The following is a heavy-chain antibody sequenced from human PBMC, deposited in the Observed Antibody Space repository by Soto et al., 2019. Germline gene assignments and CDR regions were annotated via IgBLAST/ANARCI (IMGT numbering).Heavy chain of an antibody. J-gene: IGHJ5*02. CDR2: IYYSGST. V-gene: IGHV4-59*01. CDR1: GGSISSYY. Sequence: PSETLSLTCTVSGGSISSYYWSWIRQPPGKGLEWIGYIYYSGSTNYNPSLKSRVTISVDTSKNQFSLKLSSVTAAGTAVYYCARGRDFWSGLRMNWFDPWGQGTLVTVSS. D-gene: IGHD3-3*01. CDR3: ARGRDFWSGLRMNWFDP.